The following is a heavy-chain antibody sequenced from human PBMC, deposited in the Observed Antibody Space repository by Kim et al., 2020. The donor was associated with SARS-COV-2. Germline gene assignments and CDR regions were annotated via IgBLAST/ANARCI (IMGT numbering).Heavy chain of an antibody. CDR2: ISGDGSST. CDR3: VRDLNVGAGTTGFDP. CDR1: GFTFSSYW. D-gene: IGHD1-7*01. V-gene: IGHV3-74*01. J-gene: IGHJ5*02. Sequence: GGSLRLSCAASGFTFSSYWMHWVRQAPGKGLVWVSRISGDGSSTSYADSVKGRFTISRDNAKNTLFVQMNSLRVEDAAMYYCVRDLNVGAGTTGFDPWGQGTLVTVSS.